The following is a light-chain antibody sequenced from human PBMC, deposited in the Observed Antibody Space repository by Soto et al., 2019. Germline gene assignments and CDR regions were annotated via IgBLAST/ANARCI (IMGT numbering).Light chain of an antibody. CDR3: AAWGDSLNGVV. CDR2: YNN. V-gene: IGLV1-44*01. Sequence: QSVLTQPPSTSGTPGQRVTISCSGASSNIGSNTVNWYQHLPGTTPKLLIYYNNQRPSGVPDRFSGSRSGTSASLAITGLDAGEDAYYYCAAWGDSLNGVVFGGGTKLTVL. CDR1: SSNIGSNT. J-gene: IGLJ2*01.